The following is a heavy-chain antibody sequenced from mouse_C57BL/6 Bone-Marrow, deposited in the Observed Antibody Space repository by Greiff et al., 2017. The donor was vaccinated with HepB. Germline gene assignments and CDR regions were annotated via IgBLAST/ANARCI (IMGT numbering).Heavy chain of an antibody. D-gene: IGHD1-1*02. CDR3: TTSGSYGSYFDY. J-gene: IGHJ2*01. CDR1: GFNIKDDY. V-gene: IGHV14-4*01. Sequence: EVQLQQSGAELVRPGASVKLSCTASGFNIKDDYMHWVKQRPEQGLEWIGWIDPENGDTEYASKFQGKATITADTSSNTAYLQLSSLTSEDTAVYYCTTSGSYGSYFDYWGQGTTLTVSS. CDR2: IDPENGDT.